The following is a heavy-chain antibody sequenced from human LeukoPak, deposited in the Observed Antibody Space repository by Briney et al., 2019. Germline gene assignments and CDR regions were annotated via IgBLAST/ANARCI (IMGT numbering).Heavy chain of an antibody. Sequence: GGSLRLSCAASGFTFSSYAMSWVRQAPGKGLEWVSGISGSGDNTYYADSVKGRFTISRDNSKNTLYVQVNSLGTEDTAAYYCAKGSYYDSSGSFYFDYWGQGTLVTV. CDR1: GFTFSSYA. J-gene: IGHJ4*02. CDR3: AKGSYYDSSGSFYFDY. V-gene: IGHV3-23*01. D-gene: IGHD3-22*01. CDR2: ISGSGDNT.